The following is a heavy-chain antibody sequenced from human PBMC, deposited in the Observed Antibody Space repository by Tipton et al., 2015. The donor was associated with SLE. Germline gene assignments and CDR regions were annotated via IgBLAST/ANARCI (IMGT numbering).Heavy chain of an antibody. CDR2: IYYSGST. CDR3: ARGGRFLEWLTY. J-gene: IGHJ4*02. CDR1: GGSVSSTSHY. Sequence: TLSLTCTVSGGSVSSTSHYWGWIRQPPGKGLEWIGYIYYSGSTNYNPSLKSRVTISVDTSKNQFSLKLSSVTAADTAVYYCARGGRFLEWLTYWGQGTLVTVSS. V-gene: IGHV4-61*01. D-gene: IGHD3-3*01.